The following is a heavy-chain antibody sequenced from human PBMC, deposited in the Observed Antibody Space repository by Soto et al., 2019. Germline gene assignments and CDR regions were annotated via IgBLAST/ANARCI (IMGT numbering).Heavy chain of an antibody. CDR2: ISAYNGNT. CDR1: RYTFTSYG. J-gene: IGHJ6*02. D-gene: IGHD2-15*01. V-gene: IGHV1-18*01. CDR3: ERDQGYCSGGSCPRPYYYGMDV. Sequence: GASVKVSCKASRYTFTSYGISWVRQAPVQGLEWMGWISAYNGNTNYAQKLQGRVTMTTDTSTSTAYMELRSLRSDDTDVYYCERDQGYCSGGSCPRPYYYGMDVWGQGTTVTVSS.